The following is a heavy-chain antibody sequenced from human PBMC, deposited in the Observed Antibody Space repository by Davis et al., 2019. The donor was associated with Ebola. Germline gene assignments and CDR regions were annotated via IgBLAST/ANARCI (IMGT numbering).Heavy chain of an antibody. CDR3: ATHLDIPGRSNWYYFHY. CDR2: ISYDGSNK. CDR1: GFTFSTYV. D-gene: IGHD6-13*01. V-gene: IGHV3-30-3*01. J-gene: IGHJ4*02. Sequence: PGGSLRLSCAASGFTFSTYVMHWVRQAPGKGLEWVAIISYDGSNKHYADPVKGRFTISRDNSKNTLYLQINSLKAEDTAIYYFATHLDIPGRSNWYYFHYWGQGTLVTVSS.